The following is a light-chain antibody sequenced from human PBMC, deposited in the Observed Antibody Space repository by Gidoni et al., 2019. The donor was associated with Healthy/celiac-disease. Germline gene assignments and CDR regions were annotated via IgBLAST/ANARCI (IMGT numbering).Light chain of an antibody. J-gene: IGLJ3*02. CDR3: NSRDSSGNFWV. V-gene: IGLV3-19*01. CDR2: GKN. CDR1: SLRSYY. Sequence: LTQDPAVSVAVGQTVRITCQGDSLRSYYASWYQQKPGQAPVLVIYGKNNRPSGIPDRFSGSSSGNTASLTITGAQAEDEADYYCNSRDSSGNFWVFGGGTKLTVL.